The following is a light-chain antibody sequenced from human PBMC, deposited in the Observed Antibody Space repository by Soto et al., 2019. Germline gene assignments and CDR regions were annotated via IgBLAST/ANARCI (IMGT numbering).Light chain of an antibody. Sequence: EIVLTQSPGTLSLSPGERATLSCRASQSVSTSYLAWYQQTPGQAPRLLIYASSSRATGIPDRFSGSGSGTDFTLTISRLEPEDFAVYCCQQYAISPETFGQGTKVDIK. V-gene: IGKV3-20*01. J-gene: IGKJ1*01. CDR2: ASS. CDR3: QQYAISPET. CDR1: QSVSTSY.